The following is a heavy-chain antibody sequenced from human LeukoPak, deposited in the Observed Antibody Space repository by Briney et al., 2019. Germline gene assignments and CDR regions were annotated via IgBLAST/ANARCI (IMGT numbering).Heavy chain of an antibody. D-gene: IGHD3-22*01. V-gene: IGHV4-59*01. Sequence: PSETLSLTCTVSGGSISSYYWSWLRQPPGKGLEWIGYIYYSGSTNYNPSLKSRVTISVDTSKNQFSLKLSSVTAADTAVYYCAREGYYDSSGYYSRIYTDAFDIWGQGTMVTVSS. CDR3: AREGYYDSSGYYSRIYTDAFDI. J-gene: IGHJ3*02. CDR1: GGSISSYY. CDR2: IYYSGST.